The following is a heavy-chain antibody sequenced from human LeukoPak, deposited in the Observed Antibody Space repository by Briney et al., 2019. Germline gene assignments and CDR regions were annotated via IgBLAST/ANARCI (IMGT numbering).Heavy chain of an antibody. CDR2: ISSNGGST. V-gene: IGHV3-64*01. J-gene: IGHJ6*02. CDR3: ARECYYYGMDV. CDR1: GFTFSSYA. Sequence: GGSLRLSCAASGFTFSSYAMHWVRQAPGKGLEYVSAISSNGGSTYYANSVKGRFTISRDNSKNTLYLQMGSLRAEDMAVYNCARECYYYGMDVWGQGTTVTVSS.